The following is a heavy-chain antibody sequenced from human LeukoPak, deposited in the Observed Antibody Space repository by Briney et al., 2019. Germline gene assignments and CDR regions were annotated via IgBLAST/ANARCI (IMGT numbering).Heavy chain of an antibody. D-gene: IGHD6-19*01. CDR2: INWNGGST. CDR1: GFTFDDYG. V-gene: IGHV3-20*04. J-gene: IGHJ2*01. CDR3: AREGVAGSGWYFDL. Sequence: GGSLRLSCAASGFTFDDYGMSWVRQAPGKGLEWVSGINWNGGSTGYADSVKGRFTISRDNSKNTLYLQMSSLTAEDTAVYYCAREGVAGSGWYFDLWGRGTLVTVSS.